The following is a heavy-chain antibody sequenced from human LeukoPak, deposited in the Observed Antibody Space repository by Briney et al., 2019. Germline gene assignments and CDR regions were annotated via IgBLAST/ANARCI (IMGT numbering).Heavy chain of an antibody. D-gene: IGHD3-10*01. J-gene: IGHJ4*02. V-gene: IGHV3-7*01. Sequence: GSLRLSCAASGFTFNAFWMTWVRQAPGRGLEWLANINQDGTETYYVDSVKGRFTISRDNAKNSVFLQLRNLRGEDTALYYCARTIWFGELVDFWGQGALVTVSS. CDR2: INQDGTET. CDR1: GFTFNAFW. CDR3: ARTIWFGELVDF.